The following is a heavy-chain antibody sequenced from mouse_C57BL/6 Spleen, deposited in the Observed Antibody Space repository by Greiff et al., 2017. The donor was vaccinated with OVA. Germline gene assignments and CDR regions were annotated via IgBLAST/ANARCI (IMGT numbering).Heavy chain of an antibody. V-gene: IGHV3-6*01. CDR1: GYSITSGYY. Sequence: EVQLQQSGPGLVKPSQSLSLTCSVTGYSITSGYYWNWLRQFPGNKLEWMGYISYDGSNNYNPSLKNRISITRDTSKNQLFLKLNSVTTEDTATYYCASFGGPGRFDCWGQGTTLTVSS. CDR3: ASFGGPGRFDC. J-gene: IGHJ2*01. CDR2: ISYDGSN.